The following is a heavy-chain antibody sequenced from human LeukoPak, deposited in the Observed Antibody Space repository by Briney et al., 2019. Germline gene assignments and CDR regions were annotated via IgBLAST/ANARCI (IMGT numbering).Heavy chain of an antibody. CDR1: GYAFTSYG. V-gene: IGHV1-18*01. CDR2: ISAYNGNT. Sequence: ASVKVSCKASGYAFTSYGISWVRQAPGQGLEWMGWISAYNGNTNYAQKLQGRVTMTTDTSTSTAYMELRSLRSDGTAVYYCARGYDILTPWDYWGQGTLVTVSS. D-gene: IGHD3-9*01. J-gene: IGHJ4*02. CDR3: ARGYDILTPWDY.